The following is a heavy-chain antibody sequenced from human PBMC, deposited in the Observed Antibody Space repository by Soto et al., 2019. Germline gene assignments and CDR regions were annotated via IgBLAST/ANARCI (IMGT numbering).Heavy chain of an antibody. V-gene: IGHV3-48*03. CDR3: ARVLPMEGATTN. D-gene: IGHD1-26*01. J-gene: IGHJ4*02. CDR1: GFTFSSYE. Sequence: GSLRLSCAASGFTFSSYEMNWVRQAQGKGLEWDSYISSSGSTIYYADSVKGRFTISRDNAKNALYLQMNSLRAEDRAVYYCARVLPMEGATTNWGQGPLVTVSS. CDR2: ISSSGSTI.